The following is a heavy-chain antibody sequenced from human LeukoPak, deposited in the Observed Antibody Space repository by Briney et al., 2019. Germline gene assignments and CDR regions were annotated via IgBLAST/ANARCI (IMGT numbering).Heavy chain of an antibody. CDR1: GFTFSSYD. CDR2: ISSSGSTI. D-gene: IGHD6-19*01. CDR3: SRGDSSAGHGDC. V-gene: IGHV3-48*03. J-gene: IGHJ4*01. Sequence: PGGSLRLSCTASGFTFSSYDMNWVRQAPGKGLEWVSYISSSGSTIYYADSVKGRFTISRDNAKNSLYLQMNSLRAEDTAVYYCSRGDSSAGHGDCWGQGTLVTVSS.